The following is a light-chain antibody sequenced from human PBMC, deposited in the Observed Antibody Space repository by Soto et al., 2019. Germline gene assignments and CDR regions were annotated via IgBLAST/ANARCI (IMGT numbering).Light chain of an antibody. Sequence: EIVLTQSPGTLSLSPGERATLSCRASQTVSSSYLAWYQQKLGQAPRLLIYGASNRATGIPDRFSGSGSGTDFTLTISRPEPEDFAVYYCQQYGSSPRTFGQGTKV. CDR2: GAS. J-gene: IGKJ1*01. CDR1: QTVSSSY. CDR3: QQYGSSPRT. V-gene: IGKV3-20*01.